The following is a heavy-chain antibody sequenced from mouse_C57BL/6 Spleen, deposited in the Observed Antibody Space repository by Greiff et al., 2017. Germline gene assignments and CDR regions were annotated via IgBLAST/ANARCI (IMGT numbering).Heavy chain of an antibody. CDR3: ALQPTEYFDV. V-gene: IGHV1-52*01. Sequence: QVQLKQPGAELVRPGSSVKLSCKASGYTFTSYWMHWVKQRPIQGLEWIGNIDPSDSETNYNQKFKDKATLSVDKSSSTAYMQLSSLTSVDSAVYYCALQPTEYFDVWGTGTTVTVSA. CDR2: IDPSDSET. CDR1: GYTFTSYW. J-gene: IGHJ1*03. D-gene: IGHD6-1*01.